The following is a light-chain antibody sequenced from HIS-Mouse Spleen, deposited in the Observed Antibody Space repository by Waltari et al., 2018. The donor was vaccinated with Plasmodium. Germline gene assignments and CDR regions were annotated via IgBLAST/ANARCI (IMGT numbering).Light chain of an antibody. CDR2: VAS. CDR3: QQSYSTPAT. Sequence: DIQMTQSPSSLSASPGDRVTITCRASQSISSYLTWYQQKPGKAPKLLIYVASSLHSGVPSRFSGSGSGTDCTVNISRPPPGDSVTYSCQQSYSTPATFGGGPTVEMK. J-gene: IGKJ4*02. V-gene: IGKV1-39*01. CDR1: QSISSY.